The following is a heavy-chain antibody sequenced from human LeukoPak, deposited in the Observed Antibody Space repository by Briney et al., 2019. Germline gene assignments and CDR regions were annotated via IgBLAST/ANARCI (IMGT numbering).Heavy chain of an antibody. V-gene: IGHV3-23*03. CDR2: IYSDNT. J-gene: IGHJ6*03. CDR3: AKNGDRGAYCTGGTCYPYFYYYMDV. D-gene: IGHD2-15*01. Sequence: SGGSLRLSCAASGFTFSSYGMSWVRQAPGKGLEWVSFIYSDNTHYSDSVKGRFTISRDNSKNTLYLQMNSLRAEDTAIYYCAKNGDRGAYCTGGTCYPYFYYYMDVWGKGTTVTI. CDR1: GFTFSSYG.